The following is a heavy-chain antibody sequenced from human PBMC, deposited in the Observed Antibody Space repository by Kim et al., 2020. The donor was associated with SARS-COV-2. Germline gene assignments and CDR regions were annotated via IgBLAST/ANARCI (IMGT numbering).Heavy chain of an antibody. CDR3: AREILWFGELLFMDV. J-gene: IGHJ6*02. V-gene: IGHV3-53*01. Sequence: DSGKGRFTISRDNSKNPLYLQMNSLRAEDTAVYYCAREILWFGELLFMDVWGQGTTVTVSS. D-gene: IGHD3-10*01.